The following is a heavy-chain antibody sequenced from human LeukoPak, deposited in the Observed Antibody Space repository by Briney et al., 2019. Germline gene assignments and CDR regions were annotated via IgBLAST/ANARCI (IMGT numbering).Heavy chain of an antibody. CDR3: ARDYDAFDI. J-gene: IGHJ3*02. V-gene: IGHV1-8*01. Sequence: ASVKVSCKASGYTFTSYDINWVRQATGQGLEWMGWMNPNSGNTGYAQKFQGRVTMTSDTSTSTVYMELGSLTSEDTALYYCARDYDAFDIWGQGTMVTVSS. CDR2: MNPNSGNT. D-gene: IGHD4-17*01. CDR1: GYTFTSYD.